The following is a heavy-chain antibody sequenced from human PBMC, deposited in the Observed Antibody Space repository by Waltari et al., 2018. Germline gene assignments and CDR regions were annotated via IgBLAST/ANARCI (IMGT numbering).Heavy chain of an antibody. CDR2: VDPEDGET. CDR3: ARDLIEDIVVVEQFDP. Sequence: EVQLVQSGAEVKKPGATVKISCKVSGYTFTDYYIPWVQQAPGKGLEWMGLVDPEDGETIYAEKFQGRVTITADESTSTAYMELSSLRSEDTAVYYCARDLIEDIVVVEQFDPWGQGTLVTVSS. CDR1: GYTFTDYY. J-gene: IGHJ5*02. V-gene: IGHV1-69-2*01. D-gene: IGHD2-15*01.